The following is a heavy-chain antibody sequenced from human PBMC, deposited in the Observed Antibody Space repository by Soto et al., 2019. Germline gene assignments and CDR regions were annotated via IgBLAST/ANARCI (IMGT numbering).Heavy chain of an antibody. CDR2: ISSSSSYI. V-gene: IGHV3-21*01. CDR3: ARGQLTLVPDADEEKTGY. Sequence: GGSLRLSCAASGFTFSSYSMNWVRQAPGKGLEWVSSISSSSSYIYYADSVKGRFTISRDNAKNSLYLQMNSLRAEDTAVYYCARGQLTLVPDADEEKTGYWGQGTLVTVSS. J-gene: IGHJ4*02. D-gene: IGHD5-18*01. CDR1: GFTFSSYS.